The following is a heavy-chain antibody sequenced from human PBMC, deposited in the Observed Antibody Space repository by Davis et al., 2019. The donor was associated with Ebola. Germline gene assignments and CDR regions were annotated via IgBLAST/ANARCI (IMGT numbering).Heavy chain of an antibody. Sequence: GESLKISCAASGFTFSTYGMHWVRQAPGKGLEWVAVISNDGSNKYYADSVKGRFIISRDNSKNTLYLQMNSLRAEDTAVYYCARSGSGSFGRSYNWFDPWGQGTLVTVSS. D-gene: IGHD3-10*01. CDR1: GFTFSTYG. J-gene: IGHJ5*02. V-gene: IGHV3-30*03. CDR2: ISNDGSNK. CDR3: ARSGSGSFGRSYNWFDP.